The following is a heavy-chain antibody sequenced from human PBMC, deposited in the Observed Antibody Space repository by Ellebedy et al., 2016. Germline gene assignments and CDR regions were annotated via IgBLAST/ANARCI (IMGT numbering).Heavy chain of an antibody. J-gene: IGHJ4*02. CDR1: GGSISSSSYY. V-gene: IGHV4-39*01. Sequence: SETLSLXCTVSGGSISSSSYYWDWIRQPPGKGLEWIGSIYYSGSTYYNPSLKSRVTISVDTSKNQFSLKLSSVTAADTAVYYCARHGAADYGDFDNWGQGTLVTVSS. CDR3: ARHGAADYGDFDN. CDR2: IYYSGST. D-gene: IGHD4-17*01.